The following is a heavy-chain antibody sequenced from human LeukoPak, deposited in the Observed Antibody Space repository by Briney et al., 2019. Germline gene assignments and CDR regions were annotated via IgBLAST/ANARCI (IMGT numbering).Heavy chain of an antibody. J-gene: IGHJ4*02. CDR1: GGSISSSSYY. Sequence: SETLSLTCTVSGGSISSSSYYWGWIRQPPGKGLEWIGSIYYSGSTYYNPSLKSRVTISVDKSKNQFSLKLSSVTAADTAVYYCARSASMVRGVITFDYWGQGTLVTVSS. CDR2: IYYSGST. CDR3: ARSASMVRGVITFDY. V-gene: IGHV4-39*07. D-gene: IGHD3-10*01.